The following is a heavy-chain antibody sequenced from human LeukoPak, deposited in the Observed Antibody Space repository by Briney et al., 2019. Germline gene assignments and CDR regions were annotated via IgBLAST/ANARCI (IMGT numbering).Heavy chain of an antibody. D-gene: IGHD4-17*01. J-gene: IGHJ2*01. CDR3: AKDSTDWYFDL. CDR2: ITSNGGST. CDR1: GFTFSNYA. Sequence: PGGSLRLSCAASGFTFSNYAIHWVRQAPGKGLQYVSGITSNGGSTYYANSVKGRFTISRDNAKNSLYLQMISLRAEDTAFYYCAKDSTDWYFDLWGRGTLVTVSS. V-gene: IGHV3-64*01.